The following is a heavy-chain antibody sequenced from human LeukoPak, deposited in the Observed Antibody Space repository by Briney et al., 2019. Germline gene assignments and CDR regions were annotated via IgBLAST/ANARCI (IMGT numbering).Heavy chain of an antibody. Sequence: SVKVSCKASGGTFSSYAISWVRQAPGQGLEWMGGIIPIFGTANYAQKFQGRVTITTDESTSTAYMELSSLRSEDTAVYYCAGGYYYYYYMDVWGKGTTVTVSS. J-gene: IGHJ6*03. CDR1: GGTFSSYA. CDR2: IIPIFGTA. V-gene: IGHV1-69*05. CDR3: AGGYYYYYYMDV.